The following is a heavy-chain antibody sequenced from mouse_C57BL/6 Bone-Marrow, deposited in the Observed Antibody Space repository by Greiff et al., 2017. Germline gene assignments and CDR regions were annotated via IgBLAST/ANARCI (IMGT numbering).Heavy chain of an antibody. J-gene: IGHJ2*01. V-gene: IGHV2-2*01. CDR3: ARTYFDY. Sequence: VQGVQSGPGLVQPSQSLSITCTASGFSLTSYGVHWVRQSPGKGLEWLGVIWRGGSTAYNAAFISRLSISKDNSKTQVFFKMNSLQADDTAIYYCARTYFDYWGQGTTLTVSS. CDR2: IWRGGST. CDR1: GFSLTSYG.